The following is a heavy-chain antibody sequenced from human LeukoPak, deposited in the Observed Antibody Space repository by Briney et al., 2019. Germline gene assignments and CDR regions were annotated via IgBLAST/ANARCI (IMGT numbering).Heavy chain of an antibody. J-gene: IGHJ6*02. CDR3: ARDASIAAPQTLEYYYYYGMDV. Sequence: ASVKVSCKASGYTFTSYYMHWVRQATGQGLEWMGIINPSGGSTSYAQKFQGRVTMTRDTSTSTVYMELSSLRSEDTAVYYCARDASIAAPQTLEYYYYYGMDVWGQGTTVTVSS. D-gene: IGHD6-6*01. CDR1: GYTFTSYY. V-gene: IGHV1-46*01. CDR2: INPSGGST.